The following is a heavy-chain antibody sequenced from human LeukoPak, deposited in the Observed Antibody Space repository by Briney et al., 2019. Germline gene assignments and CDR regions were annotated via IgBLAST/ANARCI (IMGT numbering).Heavy chain of an antibody. CDR3: ARVSRYSSSWYGLDV. J-gene: IGHJ6*04. D-gene: IGHD6-13*01. V-gene: IGHV3-30*04. CDR1: GFTFSSHA. Sequence: GGSLRLSCAASGFTFSSHAIHWLRQAPGKGLEWLAVISYDGSNEYYADSVRGRFTISRDNAKNSLYLQMNSLRAEDTALYYCARVSRYSSSWYGLDVWGKGTTVTVSS. CDR2: ISYDGSNE.